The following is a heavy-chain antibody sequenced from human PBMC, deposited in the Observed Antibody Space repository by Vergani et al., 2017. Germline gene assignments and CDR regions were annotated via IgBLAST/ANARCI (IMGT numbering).Heavy chain of an antibody. CDR1: FDSIRNLY. J-gene: IGHJ5*02. D-gene: IGHD6-19*01. CDR3: ASDTHSGQRAYR. V-gene: IGHV4-59*11. Sequence: QVQLQESGPGLVKSSETLSLTCSVSFDSIRNLYCNWIRQPPGKELEWIGSIHYSENTNYNPSLKTLVTISVDTSKNQFSLTLTSVTAADTAVYYCASDTHSGQRAYRWGQGILVTV. CDR2: IHYSENT.